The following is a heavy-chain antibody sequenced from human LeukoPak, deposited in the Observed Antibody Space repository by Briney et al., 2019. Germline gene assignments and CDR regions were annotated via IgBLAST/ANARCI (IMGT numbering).Heavy chain of an antibody. Sequence: GGSLRLSCAASGLTVTDNYFSWVRQAPGKGLEWVSVIFPDGHTYHADSVKGRFTISRDRPKNTLLLQMNSLRADDTALYHCARTNTVYGDFDYWGQGILVTVSS. CDR2: IFPDGHT. D-gene: IGHD2/OR15-2a*01. CDR1: GLTVTDNY. CDR3: ARTNTVYGDFDY. J-gene: IGHJ4*02. V-gene: IGHV3-53*01.